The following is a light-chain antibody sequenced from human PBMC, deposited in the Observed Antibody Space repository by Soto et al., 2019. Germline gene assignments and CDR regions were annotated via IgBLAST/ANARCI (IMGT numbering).Light chain of an antibody. J-gene: IGKJ1*01. CDR3: QQRSNWPKT. CDR1: QSLSSD. Sequence: EIVISHSPTTLSVSPGERATLSCRASQSLSSDLAWYQQKPGQAPRLLIYDASNRATGIPARFSGSGSGTDFTLTISSLEPEDFAVYYCQQRSNWPKTFGQGTKVDIK. CDR2: DAS. V-gene: IGKV3-11*01.